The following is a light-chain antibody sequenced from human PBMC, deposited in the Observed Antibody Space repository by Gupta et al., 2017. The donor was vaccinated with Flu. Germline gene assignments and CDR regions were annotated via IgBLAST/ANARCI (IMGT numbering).Light chain of an antibody. CDR2: DTR. V-gene: IGLV7-46*01. CDR1: TGPVTTGHF. J-gene: IGLJ1*01. CDR3: FHYSREGDV. Sequence: QPVVTQEPSLTVSPGGTVTLTCASSTGPVTTGHFPYWFQQKPAHALMTRIYDTRNTDSRTPSRVSNSVPAATVAMSRYQAEAEAEYYYSSFHYSREGDVFGAGTKVPVL.